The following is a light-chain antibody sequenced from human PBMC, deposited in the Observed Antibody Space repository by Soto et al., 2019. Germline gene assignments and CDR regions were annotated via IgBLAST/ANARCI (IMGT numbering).Light chain of an antibody. CDR1: QSVSGN. V-gene: IGKV3-15*01. CDR2: GAL. J-gene: IGKJ4*01. CDR3: QQYNNWLT. Sequence: EIVMTQSPATLSVSPGERATLSCRASQSVSGNLAWYQQKPGQAPRLLIYGALTRATGIPARFSGSGSGTEFTLTISSLQSEDFAVYYCQQYNNWLTFGGGTKVEIK.